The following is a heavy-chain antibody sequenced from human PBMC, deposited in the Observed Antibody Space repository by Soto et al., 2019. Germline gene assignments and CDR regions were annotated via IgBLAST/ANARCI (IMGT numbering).Heavy chain of an antibody. J-gene: IGHJ5*02. V-gene: IGHV4-34*01. D-gene: IGHD3-10*01. CDR2: INHSGST. Sequence: SETLSLTCAVYGGSFSGYYWSWIRQPPGKGLEWIGEINHSGSTNYNPSLKSRVTISVDTSKNQFSLKLSSVTAADTAVYYCARGYGSGSYSGKLNWFDPWGQGTLVTVS. CDR3: ARGYGSGSYSGKLNWFDP. CDR1: GGSFSGYY.